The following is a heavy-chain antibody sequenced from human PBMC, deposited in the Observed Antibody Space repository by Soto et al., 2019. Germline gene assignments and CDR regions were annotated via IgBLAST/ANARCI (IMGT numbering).Heavy chain of an antibody. J-gene: IGHJ6*02. V-gene: IGHV4-38-2*01. CDR3: ARSMYSTSAQLYYGMDV. D-gene: IGHD6-6*01. Sequence: SETLSLTCAVSGYSIRSGYSWGWIRQPPGKRLEWIGSMYHSGITYYNLSLKSRVTISVDTSKNQLSLKLSSATAADTAVYYCARSMYSTSAQLYYGMDVWGQGTTVTVSS. CDR2: MYHSGIT. CDR1: GYSIRSGYS.